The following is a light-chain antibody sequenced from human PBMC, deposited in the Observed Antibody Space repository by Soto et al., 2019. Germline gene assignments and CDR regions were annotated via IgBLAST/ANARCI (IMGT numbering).Light chain of an antibody. V-gene: IGLV2-14*03. Sequence: ALTQPASVSGSPGQSIAISCTGTSSDVGAYDYVSWYQQHPGKAPKVMVFDVNHRPSGVSNRFSGSKSGNTASLTITGLQAEDDADYYCGSYTSSKSVIFGGGTQLTVL. CDR1: SSDVGAYDY. J-gene: IGLJ2*01. CDR2: DVN. CDR3: GSYTSSKSVI.